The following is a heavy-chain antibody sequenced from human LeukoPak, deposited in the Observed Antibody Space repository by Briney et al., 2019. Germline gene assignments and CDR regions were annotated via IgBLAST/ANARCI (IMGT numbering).Heavy chain of an antibody. Sequence: GGSLRLSCAASGFTFSSYWMHWVRQAPGKGLEWVAVISYDGSNKYYADSVKGRFTISRDNSKNTLYLQMNSLRAEDTAVYYCARDYCSGGSCYSGFFDYWGQGTLVTVSS. J-gene: IGHJ4*02. CDR3: ARDYCSGGSCYSGFFDY. CDR2: ISYDGSNK. CDR1: GFTFSSYW. D-gene: IGHD2-15*01. V-gene: IGHV3-30-3*01.